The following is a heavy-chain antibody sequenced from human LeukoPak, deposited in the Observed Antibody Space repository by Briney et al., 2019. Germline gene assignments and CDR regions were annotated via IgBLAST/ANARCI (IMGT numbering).Heavy chain of an antibody. CDR3: ASSGSYRIGHFDY. Sequence: PGGSLRLSCTVSGFTVSSNSMSWVRQAPGKGLEWVSFIYTTGNTHNSDSVKGRFTISRDSSKNTLYLQMNSLRAEDTAVYYCASSGSYRIGHFDYWGQGTLVTVSS. CDR2: IYTTGNT. V-gene: IGHV3-53*01. CDR1: GFTVSSNS. D-gene: IGHD3-10*01. J-gene: IGHJ4*02.